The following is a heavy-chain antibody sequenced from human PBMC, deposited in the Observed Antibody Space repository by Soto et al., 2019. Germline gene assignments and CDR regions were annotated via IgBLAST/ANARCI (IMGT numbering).Heavy chain of an antibody. J-gene: IGHJ2*01. V-gene: IGHV3-21*01. CDR2: ISSSSSYI. D-gene: IGHD4-17*01. CDR1: GFTFSSYS. CDR3: ARDMTTVYRPYWYFDL. Sequence: PGGSLRLSCAASGFTFSSYSMNWVRQAPGKGLEWVSSISSSSSYIYYADSVKGRFTISRDNAKNSLYLQMNSLRAEDTAVYYCARDMTTVYRPYWYFDLWGGAILITVSS.